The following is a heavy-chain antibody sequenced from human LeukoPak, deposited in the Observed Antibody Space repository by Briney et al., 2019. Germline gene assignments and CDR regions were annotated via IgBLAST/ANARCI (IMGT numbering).Heavy chain of an antibody. CDR2: IHYSGST. CDR3: ARLSVVGATARRYYFDY. CDR1: GGSISSYY. Sequence: SETLSLTCTVSGGSISSYYWSWIRQPPGKGLEWIGYIHYSGSTNYNPSLKSRVTISVDTSKNQFSLKLSSVTAADTAVYYCARLSVVGATARRYYFDYWGQGTLVTVSS. J-gene: IGHJ4*02. V-gene: IGHV4-59*08. D-gene: IGHD1-26*01.